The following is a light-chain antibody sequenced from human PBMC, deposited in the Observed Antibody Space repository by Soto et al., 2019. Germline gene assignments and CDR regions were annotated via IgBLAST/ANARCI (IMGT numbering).Light chain of an antibody. Sequence: QLVLTQSPSASASLGASVNLTCTVSGGHSSNAIAWHQQQPEKGPRCLMKLYSDGSHNKGDGIPDRFSGSSSGAERYLTISRLQSEDEADYYCQTWGTGMGLFGGGTKLNVL. CDR3: QTWGTGMGL. J-gene: IGLJ2*01. CDR2: LYSDGSH. CDR1: GGHSSNA. V-gene: IGLV4-69*01.